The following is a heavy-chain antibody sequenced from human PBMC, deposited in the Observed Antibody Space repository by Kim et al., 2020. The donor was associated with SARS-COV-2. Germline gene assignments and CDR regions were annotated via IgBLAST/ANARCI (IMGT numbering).Heavy chain of an antibody. D-gene: IGHD2-21*02. J-gene: IGHJ4*02. V-gene: IGHV3-30*18. Sequence: GGSLRLSCAASGFTFSSYGMHWVRQAPGKGLEWVAVISYDGSNKYYADSVKGLFTISRDNSKNTLYLQMNSLRAEDTAVYYCAKERSGIVVVTATFDYWGQGTLVTVSS. CDR3: AKERSGIVVVTATFDY. CDR1: GFTFSSYG. CDR2: ISYDGSNK.